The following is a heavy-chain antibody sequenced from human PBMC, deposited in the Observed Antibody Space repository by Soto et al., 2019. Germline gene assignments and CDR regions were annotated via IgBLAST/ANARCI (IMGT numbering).Heavy chain of an antibody. J-gene: IGHJ6*02. CDR3: ARHAFGSGFYYGMDV. Sequence: VQLQESGPGLVKPSETLSLSCSVSGDSISRYYWSWIRQPPGTGLEWLGYIYYTGSTNYNSSLKSRVTISVDTSKNQFSLKLSSVTAADTAVYYCARHAFGSGFYYGMDVWGQGTTVTVSS. CDR1: GDSISRYY. V-gene: IGHV4-59*08. CDR2: IYYTGST. D-gene: IGHD3-10*01.